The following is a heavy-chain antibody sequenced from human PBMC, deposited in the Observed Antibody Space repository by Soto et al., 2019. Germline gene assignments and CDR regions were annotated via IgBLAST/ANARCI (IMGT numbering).Heavy chain of an antibody. CDR2: INPSGGST. CDR3: ARARSSPLYSGYDLSGDYCDY. CDR1: GYTFTRYY. V-gene: IGHV1-46*03. D-gene: IGHD5-12*01. J-gene: IGHJ4*02. Sequence: QVQLVQSGAEVKKPGASVKVSCKTSGYTFTRYYMHWVRQATGQGLEWMGIINPSGGSTSYEQKCQGIATMTRDTTTSTVYMESSSLRSEDTAVYYCARARSSPLYSGYDLSGDYCDYWGQGTLVSVSS.